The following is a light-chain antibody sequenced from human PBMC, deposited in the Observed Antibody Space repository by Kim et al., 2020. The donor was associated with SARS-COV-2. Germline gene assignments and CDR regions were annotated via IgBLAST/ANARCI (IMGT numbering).Light chain of an antibody. J-gene: IGKJ2*01. V-gene: IGKV1-39*01. CDR2: AAS. CDR1: QSISSY. Sequence: SASVGDRVTITCRASQSISSYLNWYQQKPGKAPKLLIYAASSLQSGVPSRFSGSGSGTYFTLTISSLQPEDFATYYCQQSYSTPYTFGQGTKLEI. CDR3: QQSYSTPYT.